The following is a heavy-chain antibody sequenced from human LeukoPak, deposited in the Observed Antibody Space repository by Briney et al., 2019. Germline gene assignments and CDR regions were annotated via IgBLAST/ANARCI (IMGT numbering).Heavy chain of an antibody. CDR2: ISYDGSNK. V-gene: IGHV3-30*03. CDR1: GFTFSSYW. CDR3: ASEIIFGSFDY. J-gene: IGHJ4*02. D-gene: IGHD3-3*01. Sequence: GGSLRLSCAASGFTFSSYWMHWVRQAPGKGLEWVAVISYDGSNKYYADSVKGRFTISRDNSKNTLYLQMNSLRAEDTAVYYCASEIIFGSFDYWGQGTLVTVSS.